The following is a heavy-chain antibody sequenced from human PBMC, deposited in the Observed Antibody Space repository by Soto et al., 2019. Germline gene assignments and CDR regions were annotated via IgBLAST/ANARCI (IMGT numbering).Heavy chain of an antibody. CDR2: ISGSGSGT. Sequence: EVQLLESGGGLVQPGGSPRLSCAASGFTFSNYAMTWVRQAPGKGLEWVSAISGSGSGTFYADSLKGRFTVSRDNSNNTLYLQMNSLRAEDTAVYYCAKGYCSGGTCYCHLDYWGQGTLLTVSS. CDR1: GFTFSNYA. CDR3: AKGYCSGGTCYCHLDY. V-gene: IGHV3-23*01. J-gene: IGHJ4*02. D-gene: IGHD2-15*01.